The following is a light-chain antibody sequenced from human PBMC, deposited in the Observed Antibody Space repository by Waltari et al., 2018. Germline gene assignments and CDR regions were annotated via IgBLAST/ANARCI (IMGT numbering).Light chain of an antibody. Sequence: EVVLTQSPGTLSLSPGEGATLSCRASQSISHYLAWYQQKPGQAPRLLIYHASSRATGIPDRFSGSGSGTDFSLTISRLEPEDFAVYYCQHYVNLPATFGQGTKAEIK. CDR1: QSISHY. V-gene: IGKV3-20*01. CDR2: HAS. J-gene: IGKJ1*01. CDR3: QHYVNLPAT.